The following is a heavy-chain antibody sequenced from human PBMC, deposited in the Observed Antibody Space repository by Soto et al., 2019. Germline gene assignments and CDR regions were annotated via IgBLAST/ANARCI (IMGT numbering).Heavy chain of an antibody. CDR3: AATKGERYGDYRLPQACDI. CDR2: ISAYNGNT. V-gene: IGHV1-18*01. Sequence: QVQLVQSGAEVKKPGASVKVSCKASGYTFTSYGISWVRQAPGQGLEWMGWISAYNGNTNYAQKLQGRVTMTTDTSTSTAYMELRSLRSDDTAVYYCAATKGERYGDYRLPQACDIWGQGTMVTVSS. CDR1: GYTFTSYG. J-gene: IGHJ3*02. D-gene: IGHD4-17*01.